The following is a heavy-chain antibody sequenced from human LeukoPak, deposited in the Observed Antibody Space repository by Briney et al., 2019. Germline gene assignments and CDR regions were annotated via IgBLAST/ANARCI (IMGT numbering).Heavy chain of an antibody. CDR2: ISASGSST. CDR3: AKDQQRYCSGGSCLNSFDY. V-gene: IGHV3-23*01. Sequence: AGGSLRLSCAASGFTFSSYAMSWVRQAPGKGLEWVSAISASGSSTYYADSVKGRFTTSRDNSKNTLYLQMNSLRAEDTAVYYCAKDQQRYCSGGSCLNSFDYWGQGTLVTVSS. CDR1: GFTFSSYA. D-gene: IGHD2-15*01. J-gene: IGHJ4*02.